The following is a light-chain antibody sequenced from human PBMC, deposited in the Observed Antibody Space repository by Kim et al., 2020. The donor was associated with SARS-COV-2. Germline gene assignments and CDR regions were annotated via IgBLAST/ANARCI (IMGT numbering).Light chain of an antibody. CDR1: NIGSKS. CDR3: QVWDSSSDHLV. J-gene: IGLJ2*01. Sequence: SYELTQPPSVSVAPGKTARITCGGNNIGSKSVHWYQQKPGQAPVLVIYYDSDRPSGIPERFSGSNSGNTATLTISRVEAGDVADYYCQVWDSSSDHLVFGGGTKVTVL. V-gene: IGLV3-21*04. CDR2: YDS.